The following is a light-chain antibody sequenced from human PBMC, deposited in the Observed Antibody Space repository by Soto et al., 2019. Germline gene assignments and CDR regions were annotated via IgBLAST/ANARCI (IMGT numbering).Light chain of an antibody. V-gene: IGKV1-39*01. J-gene: IGKJ1*01. Sequence: DIQMTQSPSSLSASVGDRVTITCRASQSVSRYVNWYQQKPGKAPKFLIYAATSLQSGVPSRFSGSGSGTDFTLTISSLQPEDFATYYCQQSSSTPRTFGQGTKWIS. CDR3: QQSSSTPRT. CDR1: QSVSRY. CDR2: AAT.